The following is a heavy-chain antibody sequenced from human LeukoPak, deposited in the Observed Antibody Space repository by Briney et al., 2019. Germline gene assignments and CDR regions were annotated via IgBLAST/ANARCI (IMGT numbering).Heavy chain of an antibody. V-gene: IGHV1-24*01. Sequence: ASVKVSCKVSGYTLTELSKHWVRQAPGKGLEWMGGFDAEDGETIYAQKFQGRVTMTEDTSTDTAYMELSSLRSEDTAVYYCATAPPDDWNHPQFGVTPFDYWGQGTLVTVSS. J-gene: IGHJ4*02. CDR2: FDAEDGET. D-gene: IGHD1-1*01. CDR3: ATAPPDDWNHPQFGVTPFDY. CDR1: GYTLTELS.